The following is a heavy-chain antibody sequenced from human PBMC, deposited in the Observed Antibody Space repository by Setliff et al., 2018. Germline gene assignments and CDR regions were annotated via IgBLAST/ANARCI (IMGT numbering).Heavy chain of an antibody. CDR2: VSASGST. CDR3: ARERTIFGILVISGWFDP. J-gene: IGHJ5*02. D-gene: IGHD3-3*01. V-gene: IGHV4-4*07. CDR1: GASISDYY. Sequence: LSLTCTVSGASISDYYWTWIRQPAGKELEWIGRVSASGSTTYDPSLKSRVTMSVDTSRNQISLNLTSVTAADTAMYYCARERTIFGILVISGWFDPWGQGTVVTVSS.